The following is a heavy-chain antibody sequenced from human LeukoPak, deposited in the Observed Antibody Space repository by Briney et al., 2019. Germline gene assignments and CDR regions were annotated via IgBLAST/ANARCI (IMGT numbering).Heavy chain of an antibody. CDR2: ISGSGGST. CDR3: AKLTYGSGTYGAFDY. CDR1: GFTFSSYG. Sequence: GGSLRLSCAAPGFTFSSYGMSWVRQAPGKGLEWVSAISGSGGSTYYADSVKGRFTISRDNSKNTLYLQMNSLRAEDTAVYYCAKLTYGSGTYGAFDYWGQGTLVTVST. J-gene: IGHJ4*02. V-gene: IGHV3-23*01. D-gene: IGHD3-10*01.